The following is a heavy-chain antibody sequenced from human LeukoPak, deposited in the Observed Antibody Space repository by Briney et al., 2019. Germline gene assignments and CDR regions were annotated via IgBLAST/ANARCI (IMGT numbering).Heavy chain of an antibody. CDR3: ARDAPRYCSGGSCYFDY. CDR1: GYSISSGYY. J-gene: IGHJ4*02. CDR2: IYHSGST. V-gene: IGHV4-38-2*02. Sequence: SETLSLTCAVSGYSISSGYYWGWIRQPPGKGLEWIGSIYHSGSTYYNPSLKSRVTISVDTSQNQFSLKLSSVTAADTAVYYCARDAPRYCSGGSCYFDYWGQGSLVTVSS. D-gene: IGHD2-15*01.